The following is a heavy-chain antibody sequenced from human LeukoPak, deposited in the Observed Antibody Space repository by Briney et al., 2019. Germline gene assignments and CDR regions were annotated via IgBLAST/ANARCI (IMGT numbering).Heavy chain of an antibody. Sequence: SETLSLTCAVYGGSFSGYYWSWIRQPPGKGLEWIGEINHSGSTNYNPSLKSRVTISVDTSKNQFSLKLRSVTAADTAVYYCARDSPRWEYSMGYYFDYWGQGTLVTVSS. D-gene: IGHD2/OR15-2a*01. CDR2: INHSGST. CDR1: GGSFSGYY. CDR3: ARDSPRWEYSMGYYFDY. J-gene: IGHJ4*02. V-gene: IGHV4-34*01.